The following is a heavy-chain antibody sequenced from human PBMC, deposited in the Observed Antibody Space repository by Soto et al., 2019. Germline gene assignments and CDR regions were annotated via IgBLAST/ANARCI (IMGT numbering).Heavy chain of an antibody. CDR1: GFTFSSYA. Sequence: GGSLRLSCAASGFTFSSYAMSWVRQAPGKGLEWVSAISGSGGSTYYADSVKGRFTISRDNSKNTLYLQMNSLRAEDTAVYYCAKDTDYDYIWGSPDFDYWGQGTLVTVSS. CDR2: ISGSGGST. J-gene: IGHJ4*02. D-gene: IGHD3-16*01. CDR3: AKDTDYDYIWGSPDFDY. V-gene: IGHV3-23*01.